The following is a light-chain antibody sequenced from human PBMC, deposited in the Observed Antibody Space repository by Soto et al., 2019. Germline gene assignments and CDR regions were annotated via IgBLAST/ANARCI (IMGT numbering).Light chain of an antibody. CDR2: GAS. CDR1: QSVSSN. Sequence: EIVMTQSPATLSVSPGERATLSCRASQSVSSNLAWYQQKPGQAPRLLIYGASTRATCIPARFSGSGSGTEFTITISSLKSEDVEVYYCQQYNNWLITFGPGTKVDIK. J-gene: IGKJ3*01. CDR3: QQYNNWLIT. V-gene: IGKV3-15*01.